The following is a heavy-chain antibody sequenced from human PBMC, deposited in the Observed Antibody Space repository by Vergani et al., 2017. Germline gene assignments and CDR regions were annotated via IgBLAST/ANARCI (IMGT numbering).Heavy chain of an antibody. J-gene: IGHJ4*02. V-gene: IGHV4-39*01. CDR2: INHSGST. CDR1: GDSISTSSYA. Sequence: QVQLQQWGAGLVKPSETLSLSCTVSGDSISTSSYAWGWIRQPPGKTLEWIGGINHSGSTNYNPSLKSRVTLSLDTSKKQISLHLTSVTAADTAVYYCARHISVVRPSSMTAFDYWGQGTLVTVSS. CDR3: ARHISVVRPSSMTAFDY. D-gene: IGHD2-21*01.